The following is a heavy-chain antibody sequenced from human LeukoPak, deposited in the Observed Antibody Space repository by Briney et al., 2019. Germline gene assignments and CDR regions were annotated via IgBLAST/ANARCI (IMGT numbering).Heavy chain of an antibody. CDR2: ISYDGSKK. D-gene: IGHD2/OR15-2a*01. CDR3: VPGNSASNTIKAFDV. CDR1: GVTFSSYG. V-gene: IGHV3-30*03. Sequence: GGSLRLSCAASGVTFSSYGMHWVRQAPGKGLEWVAGISYDGSKKYYADSVKGRLTISRDNSKNTMYLPMNNLRDEDTAVYYCVPGNSASNTIKAFDVWGQGTMVIVS. J-gene: IGHJ3*01.